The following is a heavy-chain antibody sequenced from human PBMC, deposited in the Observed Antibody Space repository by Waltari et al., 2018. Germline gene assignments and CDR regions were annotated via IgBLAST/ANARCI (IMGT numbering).Heavy chain of an antibody. CDR3: ARVSAEWTTSAYWYFDL. Sequence: QVQLVQSGAEVKKPGSSVKVSCKASGGTFSSYAISWVRQAPGQGLVWMGGIIPSLGKANDEPKFQGRGTITTDESTSTAYMELSSLRSEDTAVYYCARVSAEWTTSAYWYFDLWGRGTLVTVSS. J-gene: IGHJ2*01. D-gene: IGHD4-4*01. CDR1: GGTFSSYA. CDR2: IIPSLGKA. V-gene: IGHV1-69*05.